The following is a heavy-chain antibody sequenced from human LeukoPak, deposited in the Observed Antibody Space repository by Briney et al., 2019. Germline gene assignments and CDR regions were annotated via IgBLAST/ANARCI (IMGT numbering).Heavy chain of an antibody. Sequence: GGSLRLSCAASGFVVSTNYMSWVRQAPGKGLEWVSVLYSGGSTYYTDSVKGRFTISRDNSNNTLYLQMNNLRAEDTAVYYCAMDSAWLPLKFDFWGPGTLVAVST. CDR2: LYSGGST. J-gene: IGHJ4*02. V-gene: IGHV3-66*01. CDR1: GFVVSTNY. CDR3: AMDSAWLPLKFDF. D-gene: IGHD5-24*01.